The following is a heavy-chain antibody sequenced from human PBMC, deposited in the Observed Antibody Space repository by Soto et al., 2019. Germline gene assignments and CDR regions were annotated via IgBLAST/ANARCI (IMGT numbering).Heavy chain of an antibody. V-gene: IGHV1-69*08. Sequence: QVQLVQSGAELKKPGSSMKFSCKTSGGSFNSFSFTWVRQAPGQGLEWVGRIIPVLGLTAYAQKFQGRITISADKSTSTAYMELSGLTSEDTAVYYFATDKDNTYDFWGQGTLVTVSS. J-gene: IGHJ4*02. D-gene: IGHD3-3*01. CDR3: ATDKDNTYDF. CDR1: GGSFNSFS. CDR2: IIPVLGLT.